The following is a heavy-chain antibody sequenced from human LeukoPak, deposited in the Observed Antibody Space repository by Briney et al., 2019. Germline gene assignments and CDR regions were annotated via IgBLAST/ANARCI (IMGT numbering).Heavy chain of an antibody. CDR3: ARDKFGSGFDY. V-gene: IGHV1-2*02. D-gene: IGHD2-15*01. CDR1: GYAFTGYY. J-gene: IGHJ4*02. CDR2: INPNSGGT. Sequence: GASVKVSCKASGYAFTGYYMHWVRQAPGQGLEWMGWINPNSGGTNYAQKFQGRVTMTRDTSISAAYMELSRLRSDDTAVYYCARDKFGSGFDYWGQGTLVTVSS.